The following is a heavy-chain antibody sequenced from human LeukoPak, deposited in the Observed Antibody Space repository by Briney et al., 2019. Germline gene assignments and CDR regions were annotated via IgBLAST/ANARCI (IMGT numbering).Heavy chain of an antibody. CDR3: AREYYDSSGYYHGWN. CDR2: IKQDGSEK. Sequence: PGGSLRISCSTSGFTFSSYWMICVRQAPGKRLEWLANIKQDGSEKYSVDSVKGRFTISRDNAKNSLFLQMNSLRADATAAYYCAREYYDSSGYYHGWNWDQGALSPSPQ. V-gene: IGHV3-7*01. CDR1: GFTFSSYW. J-gene: IGHJ4*02. D-gene: IGHD3-22*01.